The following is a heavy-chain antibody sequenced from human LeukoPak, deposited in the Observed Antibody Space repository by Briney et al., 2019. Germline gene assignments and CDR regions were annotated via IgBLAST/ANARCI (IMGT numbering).Heavy chain of an antibody. CDR2: IYHSGST. CDR3: ARSPGIAAARWFDP. Sequence: SETLSLTCAVSGGSISSGGYSWSWIRQPPGKGLEWIGYIYHSGSTYYNPSLKSRVTISVDTSKNQFSLKLSSVTAADTAVYYCARSPGIAAARWFDPWGQGTLVTVSS. D-gene: IGHD6-13*01. CDR1: GGSISSGGYS. J-gene: IGHJ5*02. V-gene: IGHV4-30-2*01.